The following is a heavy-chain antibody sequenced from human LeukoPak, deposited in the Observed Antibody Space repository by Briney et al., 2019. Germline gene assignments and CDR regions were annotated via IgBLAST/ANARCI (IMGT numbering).Heavy chain of an antibody. CDR2: INPGGQI. Sequence: SETLSLTCAVYGGHFDNFYWSWIRQSPGWGLEWIGEINPGGQINDNPSLMSRVTVSIDTPKKHFSLILTSVTAADTAVYYCARRWNYGIHYYIDVWGTGTTVTVSS. CDR1: GGHFDNFY. J-gene: IGHJ6*03. D-gene: IGHD1-7*01. V-gene: IGHV4-34*01. CDR3: ARRWNYGIHYYIDV.